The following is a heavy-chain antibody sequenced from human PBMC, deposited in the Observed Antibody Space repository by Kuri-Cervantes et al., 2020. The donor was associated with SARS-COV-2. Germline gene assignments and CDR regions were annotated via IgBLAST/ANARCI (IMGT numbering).Heavy chain of an antibody. CDR2: IIPILGTA. J-gene: IGHJ4*02. CDR1: GGTFSSYA. CDR3: ARAKGTRGFFDY. D-gene: IGHD1-7*01. V-gene: IGHV1-69*04. Sequence: SVKVSCKASGGTFSSYAISWVRQAPGQGLEWMGRIIPILGTANYAQKFQGRVTITADKSTSTAYMELSSLRSEDTAVYYCARAKGTRGFFDYWGQGTLVTVSS.